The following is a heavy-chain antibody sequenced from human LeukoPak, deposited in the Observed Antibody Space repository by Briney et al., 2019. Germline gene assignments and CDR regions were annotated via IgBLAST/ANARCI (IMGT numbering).Heavy chain of an antibody. CDR3: ARGFGDCSGGSCLNYYYYYYMDV. D-gene: IGHD2-15*01. CDR2: INHSGST. CDR1: GGSFSGYY. J-gene: IGHJ6*03. V-gene: IGHV4-34*01. Sequence: SETLSLTCAVYGGSFSGYYWSWIRQPPGKGLEWIGEINHSGSTNYNPSLKSRVTISVDTSKNQFSLKLSSVTAADTAVYYCARGFGDCSGGSCLNYYYYYYMDVWGKGTTVTVSS.